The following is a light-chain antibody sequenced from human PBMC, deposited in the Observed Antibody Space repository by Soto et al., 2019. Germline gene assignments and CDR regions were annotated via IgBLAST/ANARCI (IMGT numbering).Light chain of an antibody. Sequence: QSVLTQPPSASGSPGQAVTISCTGTSSDIGGYNYVSWYQQHPGKAPKLIIYEVSDRPSGVPDLFSGSKSGSTASLTVSGLQAEDEADYYCSSYAGSNRLVFGGGTPLTVL. V-gene: IGLV2-8*01. J-gene: IGLJ3*02. CDR1: SSDIGGYNY. CDR2: EVS. CDR3: SSYAGSNRLV.